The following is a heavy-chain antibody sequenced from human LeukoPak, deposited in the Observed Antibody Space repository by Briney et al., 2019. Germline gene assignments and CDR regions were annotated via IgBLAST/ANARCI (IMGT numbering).Heavy chain of an antibody. CDR2: IYYSGST. CDR1: GGSISSGDYY. V-gene: IGHV4-30-4*01. CDR3: ARRVGYSYGPSRFDY. D-gene: IGHD5-18*01. Sequence: SETLSLTCTVSGGSISSGDYYWSWIRQPPGKGLEWIGYIYYSGSTYYNPSLKSRVTISVDTPKNQFSLKLSSVTAADTAVYYCARRVGYSYGPSRFDYWGQGTLVTVSS. J-gene: IGHJ4*02.